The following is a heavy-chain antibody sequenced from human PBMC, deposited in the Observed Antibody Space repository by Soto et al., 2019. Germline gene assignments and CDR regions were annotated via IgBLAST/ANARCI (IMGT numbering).Heavy chain of an antibody. D-gene: IGHD2-15*01. CDR2: ISAFNGST. V-gene: IGHV1-18*01. CDR3: AREMYCSGGSCYSDRFDY. J-gene: IGHJ4*02. Sequence: ASVKVSCKASGYNFIGYGLSWVRRAPGQGLEWLGVISAFNGSTDYAQKVQGRVTMTTDTSTSTAYVELRSLRSDDTAVYYCAREMYCSGGSCYSDRFDYWGQGTLVTVSS. CDR1: GYNFIGYG.